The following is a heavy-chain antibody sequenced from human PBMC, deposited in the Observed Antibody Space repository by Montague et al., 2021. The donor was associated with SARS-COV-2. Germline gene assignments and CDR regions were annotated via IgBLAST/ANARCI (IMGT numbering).Heavy chain of an antibody. Sequence: SETLSLTCTVSGGSISSSYYYWGWLRPPTGMGLVWFVSNNCSRSTHSYPTLKSRVTIFVDTSKNQFSLKLSSVTAADTALYYCASLTYYYDSSGSDAFDIWGQGTMVTVSS. CDR2: NNCSRST. J-gene: IGHJ3*02. V-gene: IGHV4-39*01. CDR1: GGSISSSYYY. CDR3: ASLTYYYDSSGSDAFDI. D-gene: IGHD3-22*01.